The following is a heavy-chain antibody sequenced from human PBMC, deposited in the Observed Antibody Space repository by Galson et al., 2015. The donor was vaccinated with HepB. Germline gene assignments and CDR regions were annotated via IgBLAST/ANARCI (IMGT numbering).Heavy chain of an antibody. D-gene: IGHD5/OR15-5a*01. CDR1: GFIVRHNF. V-gene: IGHV3-66*03. CDR2: TYNCGST. J-gene: IGHJ6*02. CDR3: STDV. Sequence: SLRLSCAAYGFIVRHNFMSWVRQAPGEGLERVSFTYNCGSTYCADSVVGRLTISRDNSRNTLYFHLNGLRVEAAAALYCSTDVWVQGATVTVS.